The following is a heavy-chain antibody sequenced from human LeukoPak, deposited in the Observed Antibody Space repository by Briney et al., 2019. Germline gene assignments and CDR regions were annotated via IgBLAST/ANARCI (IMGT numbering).Heavy chain of an antibody. CDR2: IYYSGST. J-gene: IGHJ4*02. D-gene: IGHD6-13*01. CDR1: GGSISSYY. CDR3: ATASLSSSWYESDY. Sequence: PSETLSLTCTVSGGSISSYYWSWIRQPPGKGLEWIGYIYYSGSTNYNPSLKSRVTISVDTSKNQFSLKLSSVTAADTAVYYCATASLSSSWYESDYWGQGTLVTVSS. V-gene: IGHV4-59*01.